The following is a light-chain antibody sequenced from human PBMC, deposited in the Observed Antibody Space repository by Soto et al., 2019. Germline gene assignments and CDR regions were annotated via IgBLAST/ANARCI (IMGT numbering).Light chain of an antibody. CDR3: LQDYNYPLT. J-gene: IGKJ1*01. V-gene: IGKV1-6*01. CDR2: TAS. Sequence: IQRPQSPSSLSASVGDRVTITCRASQGIRNDLGWYQQKPGKAPKLLIYTASSLQSGVPSRFSGSGSGTDFTLTISSLQPEDFATYYCLQDYNYPLTFGQGTKVDI. CDR1: QGIRND.